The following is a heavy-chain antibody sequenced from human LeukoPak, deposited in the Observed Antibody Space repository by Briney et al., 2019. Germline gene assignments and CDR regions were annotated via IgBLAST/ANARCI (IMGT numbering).Heavy chain of an antibody. Sequence: SQTLSLTCTVSGGSISSGSYYWSWIRQPAGKGLEWIGRIYTRGSTNYNPSLKSRVTISVDTSKNQFSLKLSSVTAADTAVYYCARGFGVVVAAIDYWGQGTLVTVS. D-gene: IGHD2-15*01. CDR3: ARGFGVVVAAIDY. CDR1: GGSISSGSYY. CDR2: IYTRGST. V-gene: IGHV4-61*02. J-gene: IGHJ4*02.